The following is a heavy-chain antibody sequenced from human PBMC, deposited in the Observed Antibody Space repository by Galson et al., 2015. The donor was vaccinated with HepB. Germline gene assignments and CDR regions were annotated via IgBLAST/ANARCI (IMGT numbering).Heavy chain of an antibody. D-gene: IGHD4-17*01. CDR3: ARDRVTTGAFDI. CDR2: ISGSGGST. CDR1: GLTFSNYA. V-gene: IGHV3-23*01. Sequence: SLRLSCAASGLTFSNYAMNWVRQAPGKGLEWVSGISGSGGSTYYADSVKGRFTISRDNSKNTLYLQMNSLRAEDTAVYYCARDRVTTGAFDIWGQGTMVTVSS. J-gene: IGHJ3*02.